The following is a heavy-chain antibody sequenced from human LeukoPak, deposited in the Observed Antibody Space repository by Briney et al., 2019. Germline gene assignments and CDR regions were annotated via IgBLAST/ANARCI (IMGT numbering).Heavy chain of an antibody. Sequence: ASVKVSCKASGYTFTSYDINWVRQATGQGREWMGWMNPNSGNTGYAQKFQGRVTMTRNTSISTAYMELSSLRSEDTAAYYCARGRRFDGSGIVFSLFMARGGTFRSHAAHNWFDPWGQGTLVTVSS. CDR1: GYTFTSYD. CDR2: MNPNSGNT. D-gene: IGHD3-10*01. J-gene: IGHJ5*02. V-gene: IGHV1-8*01. CDR3: ARGRRFDGSGIVFSLFMARGGTFRSHAAHNWFDP.